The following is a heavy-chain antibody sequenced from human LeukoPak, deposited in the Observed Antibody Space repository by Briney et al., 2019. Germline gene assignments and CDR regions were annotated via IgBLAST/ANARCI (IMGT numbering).Heavy chain of an antibody. Sequence: PGGSLRLSCAASGFTFSSYAMHWVRQAPGKGLEWVAVILYDGSNKYYADSVKGRFTITRDNSKNTLYLQMNSLRAEDTAVYYCARDGSENYYGAGSYYNPSLGPSVDYWGQGTLVAVSS. J-gene: IGHJ4*02. CDR1: GFTFSSYA. D-gene: IGHD3-10*01. CDR3: ARDGSENYYGAGSYYNPSLGPSVDY. CDR2: ILYDGSNK. V-gene: IGHV3-30*04.